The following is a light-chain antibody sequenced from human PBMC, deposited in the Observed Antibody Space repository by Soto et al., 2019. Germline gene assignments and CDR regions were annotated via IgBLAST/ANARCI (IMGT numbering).Light chain of an antibody. CDR3: QQRYNSLT. CDR1: QSVSSY. Sequence: EIVLTQSPVTLSLSPGERATLSCRASQSVSSYLAWYQQKPGQPPRLLIYDVSTRATGIPARFSGSGSGTDFTLTISSLEPEDFAVYYCQQRYNSLTFGGGTKVDIK. CDR2: DVS. V-gene: IGKV3-11*01. J-gene: IGKJ4*01.